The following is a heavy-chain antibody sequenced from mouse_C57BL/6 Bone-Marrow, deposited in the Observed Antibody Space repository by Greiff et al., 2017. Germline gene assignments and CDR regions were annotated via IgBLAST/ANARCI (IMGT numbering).Heavy chain of an antibody. J-gene: IGHJ2*01. Sequence: QVQLQQSGAELVKPGASVKLSCKASGYTFTTYCMHWVKQRPGQGLEWIGKINPSNGNTKYNPKFKGKATLTADKSSNTADLQLSSLTSEDSAVYYCARSDCYVDSFDYWGQGTTVTVSA. CDR2: INPSNGNT. D-gene: IGHD2-3*01. CDR1: GYTFTTYC. V-gene: IGHV1-69*02. CDR3: ARSDCYVDSFDY.